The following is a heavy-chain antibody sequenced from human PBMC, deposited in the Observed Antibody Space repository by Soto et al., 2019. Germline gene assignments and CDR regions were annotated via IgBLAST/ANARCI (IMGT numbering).Heavy chain of an antibody. CDR1: SGSISSGGYY. Sequence: QVQLQESGPGLVKPSQTLSFTCTVSSGSISSGGYYWSWIRQHPGEGLEWIGYIYDSRSTYYDLALKRRVTISVDTSKNQSALKLGSVTAADTAVYYCARGRWEEGYRSFDSWGQGTLVTVSS. CDR3: ARGRWEEGYRSFDS. CDR2: IYDSRST. J-gene: IGHJ5*01. V-gene: IGHV4-31*03. D-gene: IGHD4-4*01.